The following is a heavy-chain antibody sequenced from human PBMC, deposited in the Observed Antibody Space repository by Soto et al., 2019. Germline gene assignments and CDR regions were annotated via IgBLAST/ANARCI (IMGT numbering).Heavy chain of an antibody. V-gene: IGHV4-4*02. CDR1: GGSISSSNW. CDR3: ARGLRITMIGDAFDI. D-gene: IGHD3-22*01. CDR2: IYHSGST. J-gene: IGHJ3*02. Sequence: PSETLSLTCAVSGGSISSSNWWSWVRQPPGKGLEWIGEIYHSGSTNYNPSLKSRVTISVDKSRNQFSLKLSSVTAADTAVYYCARGLRITMIGDAFDIWGQGTMVTVSS.